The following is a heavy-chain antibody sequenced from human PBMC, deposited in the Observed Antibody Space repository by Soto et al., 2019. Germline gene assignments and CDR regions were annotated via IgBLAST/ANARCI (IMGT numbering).Heavy chain of an antibody. D-gene: IGHD6-19*01. Sequence: QVQLVESGGGVVQPGRSLRLSCAASGFTFSKYGMHWVRQAPGKGLEWVAVVSYDGSNKYYPDSVKGRFTISRDNSKNTLYLQMSSLRAEDTAVYYCAKDRIAVAGSIDYWGQGTLVTVST. CDR1: GFTFSKYG. CDR3: AKDRIAVAGSIDY. J-gene: IGHJ4*02. V-gene: IGHV3-30*18. CDR2: VSYDGSNK.